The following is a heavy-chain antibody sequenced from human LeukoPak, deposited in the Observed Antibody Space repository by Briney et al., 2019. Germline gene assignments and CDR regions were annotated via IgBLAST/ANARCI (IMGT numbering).Heavy chain of an antibody. CDR2: ISGSGSGGST. J-gene: IGHJ4*02. D-gene: IGHD5-24*01. CDR1: GFTFSSSA. Sequence: GGSRRLSCAASGFTFSSSAMSWFRQAPGKGLEWVSSISGSGSGGSTYYADSVKGRFTISRDNSKNTLYLQMNSLRAEDTAVYYCAKSGYNRFDYWGQGTLVTVSS. CDR3: AKSGYNRFDY. V-gene: IGHV3-23*01.